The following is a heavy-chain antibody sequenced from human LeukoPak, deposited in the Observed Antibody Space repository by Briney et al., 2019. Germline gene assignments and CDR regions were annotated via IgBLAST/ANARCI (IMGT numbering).Heavy chain of an antibody. D-gene: IGHD1-26*01. CDR1: GYSFTNYW. V-gene: IGHV5-51*01. CDR3: TRPVGVSGMDV. Sequence: GEPLQISCQGSGYSFTNYWIGWVRQTPGKGLEWMGIINPDDSEIKYSPSLQGQVTISADKSISTAYLQWSSLKASDTAMYYCTRPVGVSGMDVWGQGTTVTVSS. CDR2: INPDDSEI. J-gene: IGHJ6*02.